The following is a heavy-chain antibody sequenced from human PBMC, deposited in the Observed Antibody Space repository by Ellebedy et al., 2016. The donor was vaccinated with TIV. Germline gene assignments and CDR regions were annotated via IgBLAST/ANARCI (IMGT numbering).Heavy chain of an antibody. CDR3: AKDYYDTLTGYYGPDY. CDR2: ISYDGSNK. V-gene: IGHV3-30*18. Sequence: GESLKISCAASGFTFSSYGMHWVRQAPGKGLEWVAVISYDGSNKYYAASVKGRFTISRDNSKSTLSLQMNSLRAEDTAVYYCAKDYYDTLTGYYGPDYWGQGTLVTVSS. D-gene: IGHD3-9*01. J-gene: IGHJ4*02. CDR1: GFTFSSYG.